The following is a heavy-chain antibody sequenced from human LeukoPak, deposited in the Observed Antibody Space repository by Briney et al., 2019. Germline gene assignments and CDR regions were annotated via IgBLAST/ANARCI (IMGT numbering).Heavy chain of an antibody. V-gene: IGHV2-70*04. J-gene: IGHJ4*02. CDR1: GFSLSTRGVR. Sequence: SGPTLSNPPQTLTLTCTFSGFSLSTRGVRVWWIRQPPGKALEGLALLDWGGDEFYRPLLKTRLTISKDTSKSQVVLTMTNMDPVDTATYYGARLYCGGDCYSPIYFDYWGQGTLVTVPS. CDR2: LDWGGDE. CDR3: ARLYCGGDCYSPIYFDY. D-gene: IGHD2-21*02.